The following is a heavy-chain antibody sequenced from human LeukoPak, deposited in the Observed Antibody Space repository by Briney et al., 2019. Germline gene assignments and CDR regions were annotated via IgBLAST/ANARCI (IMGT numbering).Heavy chain of an antibody. D-gene: IGHD3-3*01. CDR1: GYTFTSYG. Sequence: GAAVKVSCKASGYTFTSYGISWVRQAPGQGLEWMGWISAYNGNTNYAQKLQGRVTMTTDTSTSTAYMELRSLRSDDTAVYYCARAAYYDFWSGYLSPWGQGTLVTVSS. V-gene: IGHV1-18*01. CDR3: ARAAYYDFWSGYLSP. J-gene: IGHJ4*02. CDR2: ISAYNGNT.